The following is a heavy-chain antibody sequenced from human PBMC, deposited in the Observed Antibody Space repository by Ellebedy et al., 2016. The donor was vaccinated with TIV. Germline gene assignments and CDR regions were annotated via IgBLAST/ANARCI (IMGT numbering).Heavy chain of an antibody. CDR2: MNPQSGKT. CDR3: VRGRVRGVPDFDY. D-gene: IGHD3-10*01. CDR1: GYNFTTYD. Sequence: ASVKVSXXASGYNFTTYDINWVRQAAGQGLEWMGWMNPQSGKTGFAQQFQGRVAMTRDTSISTAYMELSSLTSEDTAVYYCVRGRVRGVPDFDYWGQGTLVTVSS. J-gene: IGHJ4*02. V-gene: IGHV1-8*01.